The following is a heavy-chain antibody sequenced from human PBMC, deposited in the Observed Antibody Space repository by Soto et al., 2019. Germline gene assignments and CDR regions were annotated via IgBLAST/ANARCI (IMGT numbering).Heavy chain of an antibody. CDR2: IHRDDEK. J-gene: IGHJ3*02. Sequence: GPTLVNPTQTLTLTCTFSGFSLSTSGVGVGWIRQPPGKALEWLALIHRDDEKRYSPSLKSRLTITEDTSKSQVVLIMTNMDPVDTATYYFAHRLDPRFPAGINAYDIWGQGTMVTVSS. V-gene: IGHV2-5*02. CDR1: GFSLSTSGVG. D-gene: IGHD3-10*01. CDR3: AHRLDPRFPAGINAYDI.